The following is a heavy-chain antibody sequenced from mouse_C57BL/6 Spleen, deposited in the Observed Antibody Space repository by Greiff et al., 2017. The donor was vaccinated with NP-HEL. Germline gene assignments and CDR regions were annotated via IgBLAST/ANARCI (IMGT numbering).Heavy chain of an antibody. CDR3: ARQGDGFAY. V-gene: IGHV5-15*04. D-gene: IGHD2-13*01. J-gene: IGHJ3*01. Sequence: EVKLVESGGGLVQPGGSLKLSCAASGFTFSDYGMAWVRQAPRKGPEWVAFISNLAYSIYYADTVTGRFTISRENAKNTLYLEMSSLRSEDTAMYYCARQGDGFAYWGQGTLVTVSA. CDR1: GFTFSDYG. CDR2: ISNLAYSI.